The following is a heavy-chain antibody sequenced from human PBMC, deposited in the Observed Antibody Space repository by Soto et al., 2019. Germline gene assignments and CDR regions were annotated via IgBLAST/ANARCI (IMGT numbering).Heavy chain of an antibody. CDR1: GFTFSSYS. J-gene: IGHJ3*02. CDR3: ARGTLDDKGGDAFDI. V-gene: IGHV3-21*01. CDR2: ISSSSSYI. D-gene: IGHD3-9*01. Sequence: PGGSLRLSCAASGFTFSSYSMNWVRQAPGKGLEWVSSISSSSSYIYYADSVKGRFTISRDNAKNSLYLQMNSLRAEDTAVYYCARGTLDDKGGDAFDIWGQGTMVTVSS.